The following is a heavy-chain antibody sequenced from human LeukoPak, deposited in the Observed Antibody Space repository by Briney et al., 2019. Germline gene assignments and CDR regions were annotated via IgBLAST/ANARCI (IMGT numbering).Heavy chain of an antibody. J-gene: IGHJ5*02. V-gene: IGHV1-46*01. CDR1: GYTFTSYY. D-gene: IGHD6-13*01. CDR3: ARVWGAAAGTLWGVYNWFDP. CDR2: INPSGGST. Sequence: GASVKVSCKASGYTFTSYYMHWVRQAPGQGLEWMGIINPSGGSTSYAQKFQGRVTMTRDMSTSTVYMELSSLRSEDTAVYYCARVWGAAAGTLWGVYNWFDPWGQGTLVTVSS.